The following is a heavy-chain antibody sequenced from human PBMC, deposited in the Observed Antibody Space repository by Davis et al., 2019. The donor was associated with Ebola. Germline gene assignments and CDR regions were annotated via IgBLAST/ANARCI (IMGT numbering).Heavy chain of an antibody. Sequence: GESLKISCAASGFTFTRYSMNWVRQAPGKGLEWVSYISSSSSTIYYAASVKGRFTISRDNAKNSLYLQMNSLRDEDTAVYFCARAGVNSYDSSGYYYDYWGQGTLVTVSS. CDR1: GFTFTRYS. V-gene: IGHV3-48*02. J-gene: IGHJ4*02. CDR2: ISSSSSTI. D-gene: IGHD3-22*01. CDR3: ARAGVNSYDSSGYYYDY.